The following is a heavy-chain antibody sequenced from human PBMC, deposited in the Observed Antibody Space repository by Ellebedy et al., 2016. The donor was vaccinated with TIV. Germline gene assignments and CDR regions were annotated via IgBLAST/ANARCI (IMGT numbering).Heavy chain of an antibody. CDR3: ASEPYGAPGWFDP. J-gene: IGHJ5*02. D-gene: IGHD4-17*01. CDR2: IYHSGST. V-gene: IGHV4-4*02. Sequence: MPSETLSLTCAVSGGSISSSNWWSWVRQPPGKGLEWIGEIYHSGSTNYNPSPKSRVTISVDKSKNQFSLKLSSVTAADTAVYYCASEPYGAPGWFDPWGQGTLVTVSS. CDR1: GGSISSSNW.